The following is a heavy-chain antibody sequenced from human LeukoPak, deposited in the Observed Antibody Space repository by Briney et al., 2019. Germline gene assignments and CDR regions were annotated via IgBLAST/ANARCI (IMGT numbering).Heavy chain of an antibody. J-gene: IGHJ4*02. CDR1: GGSISSSS. D-gene: IGHD6-13*01. CDR3: ASPYSSRWYELCY. V-gene: IGHV3-21*01. Sequence: ETLSLTCTVSGGSISSSSYYWGWIRQPPGKGLEWVSSISSSSSYIYYADSVKGRFTISRDNAKNSLYLQMNSLRAEDMAVYYCASPYSSRWYELCYWGQGTLVTVSS. CDR2: ISSSSSYI.